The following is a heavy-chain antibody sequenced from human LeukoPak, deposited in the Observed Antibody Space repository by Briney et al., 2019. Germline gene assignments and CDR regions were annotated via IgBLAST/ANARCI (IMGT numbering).Heavy chain of an antibody. CDR3: ARHQYREGFDI. CDR2: VYSSGHT. CDR1: GGSISPYY. J-gene: IGHJ3*02. D-gene: IGHD1-1*01. Sequence: PSESLSLTCTVSGGSISPYYWSWIRQPPGKGLEWIAYVYSSGHTNYNPSLKGRVTITVDTSKNQVSMKLNTVTAADTAVYYCARHQYREGFDIWGQGTMVTVSS. V-gene: IGHV4-59*08.